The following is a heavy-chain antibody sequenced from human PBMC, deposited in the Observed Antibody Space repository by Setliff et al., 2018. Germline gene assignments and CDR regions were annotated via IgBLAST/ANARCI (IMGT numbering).Heavy chain of an antibody. Sequence: PSETLSLTCTVSGVSISANHYWGWIRQPPGKGLEWIGSISYGGNTYYNPSLNSRVTISADTSKNQFSVRLNSVTAADTAVYYCARMAVRVASRPSSPLDYYYYMDLWGKGATVTVSS. CDR2: ISYGGNT. J-gene: IGHJ6*03. V-gene: IGHV4-39*01. CDR3: ARMAVRVASRPSSPLDYYYYMDL. CDR1: GVSISANHY. D-gene: IGHD6-6*01.